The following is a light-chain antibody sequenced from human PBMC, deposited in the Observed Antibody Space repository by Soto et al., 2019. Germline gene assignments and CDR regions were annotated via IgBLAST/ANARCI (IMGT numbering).Light chain of an antibody. J-gene: IGKJ1*01. CDR1: QSVSSSY. Sequence: EIVLTQSPGTLSLSPGERATLSCRASQSVSSSYLAWYQQKPGQAPRPLIYGASSRAIGSPDRFSGSGSGTDFTLTISSLEPEAFAVYYCQQYGSSPWTFGQGTKVEIK. V-gene: IGKV3-20*01. CDR2: GAS. CDR3: QQYGSSPWT.